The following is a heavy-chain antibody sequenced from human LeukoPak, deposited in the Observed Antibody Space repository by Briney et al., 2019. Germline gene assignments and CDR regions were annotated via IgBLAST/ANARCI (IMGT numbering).Heavy chain of an antibody. CDR2: IIPILGIA. Sequence: WSSVKVSCKASGGTFSSYTISWVRQAPGQGLEWMGRIIPILGIANYEQKFQGRVTITADKSTSTAYMELSSLRSEDTVVYYCARDKSCGGSCYVDDYWGQGTLVTVSS. J-gene: IGHJ4*02. CDR3: ARDKSCGGSCYVDDY. CDR1: GGTFSSYT. D-gene: IGHD2-15*01. V-gene: IGHV1-69*04.